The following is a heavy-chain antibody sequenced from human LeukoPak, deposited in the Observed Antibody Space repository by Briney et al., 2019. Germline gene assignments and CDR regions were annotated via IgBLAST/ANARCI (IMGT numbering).Heavy chain of an antibody. D-gene: IGHD3-16*01. CDR2: ISRDTSII. Sequence: GGSLRLSCAASGFTFTNHDMNWVRQAQGRGLEWISYISRDTSIIYYADSVKGRFTISRDNGKNSLYLHMNSLSDEDPAVYYCAKVRHLPGNSNAWNDFWGQGTHVTVSS. V-gene: IGHV3-48*02. J-gene: IGHJ4*02. CDR1: GFTFTNHD. CDR3: AKVRHLPGNSNAWNDF.